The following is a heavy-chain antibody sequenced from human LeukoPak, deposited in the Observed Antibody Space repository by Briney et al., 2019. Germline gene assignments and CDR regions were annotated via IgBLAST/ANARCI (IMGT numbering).Heavy chain of an antibody. J-gene: IGHJ3*02. CDR2: ISGSGIST. V-gene: IGHV3-23*01. CDR1: GFTFSDYG. D-gene: IGHD3-22*01. Sequence: GGSLRLSCAAAGFTFSDYGMNWVRQAPGKGLKWVSGISGSGISTYYADSVKGRFTISRDNSKNTLYLQMNSLRVEDTAVYYCAKSWNYYDSSGDDALDIWGQGTMVTVSS. CDR3: AKSWNYYDSSGDDALDI.